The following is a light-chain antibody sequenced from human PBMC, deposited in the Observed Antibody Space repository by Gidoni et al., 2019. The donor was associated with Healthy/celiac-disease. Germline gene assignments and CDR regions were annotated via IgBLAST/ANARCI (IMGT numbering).Light chain of an antibody. J-gene: IGLJ3*02. Sequence: QSALTQPASVSGSPGQSITISCTGTSSDVGSYNPVSWYQQHPGKAPKRMIYEVSKRPSGVSNRFSGSKSGNTAYLTISGLQAEDYADYYCCSYACSSTWVFGGGTKLTVL. CDR3: CSYACSSTWV. V-gene: IGLV2-23*02. CDR2: EVS. CDR1: SSDVGSYNP.